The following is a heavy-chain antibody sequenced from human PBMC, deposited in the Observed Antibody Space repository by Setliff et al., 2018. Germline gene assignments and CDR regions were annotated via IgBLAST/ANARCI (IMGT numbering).Heavy chain of an antibody. CDR3: ARDVWGAGTGWFDP. CDR2: IYTGGST. J-gene: IGHJ5*02. V-gene: IGHV4-4*08. Sequence: SETLSLTFIVSGVSVSRHYWSWIRQPPGKTLEWIGYIYTGGSTTYNPSLKSRVTLSLDTSKNHLSLNLTSVTAADTAVYYCARDVWGAGTGWFDPWGLGILVTVS. D-gene: IGHD1-1*01. CDR1: GVSVSRHY.